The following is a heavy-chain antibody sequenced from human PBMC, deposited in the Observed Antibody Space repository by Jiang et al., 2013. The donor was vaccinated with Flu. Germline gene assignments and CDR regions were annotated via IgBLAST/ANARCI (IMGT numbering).Heavy chain of an antibody. CDR3: ARILSYDSSGYLDY. D-gene: IGHD3-22*01. Sequence: PGKGLEWMGIIYPGDSDTRYSPSFQGQVTISADKSISTAYLQWSSLKASDTAMYYCARILSYDSSGYLDYWGQGTLVTVSS. CDR2: IYPGDSDT. J-gene: IGHJ4*02. V-gene: IGHV5-51*01.